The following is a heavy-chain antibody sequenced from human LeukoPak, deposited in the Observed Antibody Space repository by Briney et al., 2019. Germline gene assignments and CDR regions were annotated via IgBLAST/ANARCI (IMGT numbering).Heavy chain of an antibody. V-gene: IGHV4-61*02. J-gene: IGHJ5*02. Sequence: SETLSLTCTVSGGSISSGSYYWSWIRQPAEKGLEWIGRIYTSGSTNYNPSLKSRVTISLDTSKNQFSLKLSSVTAADTAVYYCARERAYYDILPRWFDPWGQGTLVTVSS. CDR3: ARERAYYDILPRWFDP. D-gene: IGHD3-9*01. CDR2: IYTSGST. CDR1: GGSISSGSYY.